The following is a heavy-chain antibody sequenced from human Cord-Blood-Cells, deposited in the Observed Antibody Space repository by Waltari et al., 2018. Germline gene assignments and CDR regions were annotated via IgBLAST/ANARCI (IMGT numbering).Heavy chain of an antibody. CDR1: GGSISSSSYY. V-gene: IGHV4-39*01. CDR3: ARIPYLSSGYYYYYYYGMDV. J-gene: IGHJ6*02. CDR2: IYYSGST. D-gene: IGHD3-22*01. Sequence: QLQLQESGAGLVKPSETLSITGTVSGGSISSSSYYWGWIRQPPGKGREWIGSIYYSGSTYYNPSLKSRVTISVDTSKNQFSLKLSSVIAADTAVYYCARIPYLSSGYYYYYYYGMDVWGQGTTVTVSS.